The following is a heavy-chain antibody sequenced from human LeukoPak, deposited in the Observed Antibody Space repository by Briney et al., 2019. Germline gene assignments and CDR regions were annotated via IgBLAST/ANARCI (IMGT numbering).Heavy chain of an antibody. CDR3: ARAPGEGWFDP. J-gene: IGHJ5*02. D-gene: IGHD4-17*01. V-gene: IGHV3-7*01. Sequence: GGSLRLSCAASGFTFSSYWMSWVRQAPGKGLEWVASIKQDGSERYYVDSVKGRFTISRDNAKNSLYLQMNSLRAEDTALYYCARAPGEGWFDPWGQGTLVTVSS. CDR1: GFTFSSYW. CDR2: IKQDGSER.